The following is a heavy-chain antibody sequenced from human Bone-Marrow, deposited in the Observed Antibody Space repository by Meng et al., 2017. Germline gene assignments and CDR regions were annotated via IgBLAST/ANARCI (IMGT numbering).Heavy chain of an antibody. J-gene: IGHJ5*02. CDR1: GGSLSGYY. CDR2: SDHFGNT. D-gene: IGHD3-3*01. CDR3: VYFWSGYFT. V-gene: IGHV4-34*09. Sequence: QLQLQESGSGLVKPSQTLSLTCAVFGGSLSGYYCNWFRQPPGKGLEWIGGSDHFGNTIYNPSLKGRLTISVDTSKNQISLRLSSVIAADTAVYYCVYFWSGYFTSGQGTLVTVSS.